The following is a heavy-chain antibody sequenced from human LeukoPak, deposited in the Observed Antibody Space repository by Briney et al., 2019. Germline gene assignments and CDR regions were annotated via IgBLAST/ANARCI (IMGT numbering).Heavy chain of an antibody. CDR1: GYTFTSYG. CDR3: ARAGYDFWGRYPNLDFDY. CDR2: ISAYNGNT. V-gene: IGHV1-18*01. D-gene: IGHD3-3*01. J-gene: IGHJ4*02. Sequence: ASVKVSCKASGYTFTSYGIRWVRQARGQGLEGMGWISAYNGNTNYAQKLQGRVTMTTNTSTSTTYMELRRLRSDDTAVYYCARAGYDFWGRYPNLDFDYWGQGTLVTVSS.